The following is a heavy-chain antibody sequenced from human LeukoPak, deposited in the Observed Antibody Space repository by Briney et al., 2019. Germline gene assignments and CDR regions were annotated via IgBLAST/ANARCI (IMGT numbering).Heavy chain of an antibody. CDR1: GDSISSYY. D-gene: IGHD3-10*01. Sequence: SETLSLTCTVSGDSISSYYWSWIRQPPGKRLEWIAYISYSGNTSYNPSLNSRVTISVDTSKNQFSLKLSSVTAADTAVYYCAGSLASGTPDYWGQGTLVTVSS. CDR3: AGSLASGTPDY. CDR2: ISYSGNT. V-gene: IGHV4-59*08. J-gene: IGHJ4*02.